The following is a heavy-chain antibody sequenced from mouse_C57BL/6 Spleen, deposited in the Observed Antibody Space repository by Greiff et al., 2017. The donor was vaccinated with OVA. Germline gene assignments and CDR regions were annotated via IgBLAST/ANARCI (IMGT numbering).Heavy chain of an antibody. CDR3: ARTELPYYYAMDY. CDR1: GYTFTSYW. V-gene: IGHV1-61*01. J-gene: IGHJ4*01. Sequence: VQLQQPGAELVRPGSSVKLSCKASGYTFTSYWMDWVKQRPGQGLEWIGNIYPSDSETHYNQKFKDKATLTVDKSSSTAYMQLSSLTSEDSAVYYCARTELPYYYAMDYWGQGTSVTVSS. CDR2: IYPSDSET.